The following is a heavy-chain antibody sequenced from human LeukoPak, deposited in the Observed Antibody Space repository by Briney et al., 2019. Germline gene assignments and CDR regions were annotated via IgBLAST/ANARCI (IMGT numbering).Heavy chain of an antibody. V-gene: IGHV1-46*01. Sequence: GASVKVSCKASGYTFTSYYMHWVRQAPGQGLEWMGIINPSGGSTSYAQKFQGRVTMTRDTSTSTVYMELSSLRSEDTAVYYCARDGIVGATTLVYWAEVGFDYWGQGTLVTVSS. J-gene: IGHJ4*02. CDR1: GYTFTSYY. CDR3: ARDGIVGATTLVYWAEVGFDY. CDR2: INPSGGST. D-gene: IGHD1-26*01.